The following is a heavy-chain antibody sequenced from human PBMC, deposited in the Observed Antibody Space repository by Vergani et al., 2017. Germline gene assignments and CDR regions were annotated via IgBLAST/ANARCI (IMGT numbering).Heavy chain of an antibody. V-gene: IGHV4-59*01. CDR3: ARAYYDILTGYDY. CDR2: IYYSGST. D-gene: IGHD3-9*01. CDR1: GGSISSYY. J-gene: IGHJ4*02. Sequence: QVQLQESGPGLVKPSETLSLTCTVSGGSISSYYWSWIRQPPGKGLEWIGCIYYSGSTNYNPSLKSRVTISVDTSKNQFSLKLSSVTAADTAVYYCARAYYDILTGYDYWGQGTLVTVSS.